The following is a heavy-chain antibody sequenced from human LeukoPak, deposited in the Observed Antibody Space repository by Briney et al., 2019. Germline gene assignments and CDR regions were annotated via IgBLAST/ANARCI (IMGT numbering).Heavy chain of an antibody. CDR2: ISSSGSTI. CDR3: ARTTKYSSSWFLAFDI. CDR1: GFTFSSYE. D-gene: IGHD6-13*01. V-gene: IGHV3-48*03. Sequence: GGSLRLSCAASGFTFSSYEMNWVRQAPGKGLEWVSYISSSGSTIYYADSVKGRFTISRDNAKNSLYLQMNSLRAEDTAVSYCARTTKYSSSWFLAFDIWGQGTMVTVSS. J-gene: IGHJ3*02.